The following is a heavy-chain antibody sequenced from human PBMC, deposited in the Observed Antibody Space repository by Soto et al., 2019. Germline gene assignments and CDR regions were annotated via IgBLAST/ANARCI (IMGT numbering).Heavy chain of an antibody. D-gene: IGHD6-19*01. CDR2: ISSSSSYT. Sequence: GGSRILSCAASGFTFIGYYMSWIRQAPGKGLEWVSYISSSSSYTNYADSVKGRFTISRDNAKNSLYLQMNSLRAEDTAVYYCASFAPSYSSGWYDYWGQGTLVTVSS. CDR3: ASFAPSYSSGWYDY. V-gene: IGHV3-11*06. J-gene: IGHJ4*02. CDR1: GFTFIGYY.